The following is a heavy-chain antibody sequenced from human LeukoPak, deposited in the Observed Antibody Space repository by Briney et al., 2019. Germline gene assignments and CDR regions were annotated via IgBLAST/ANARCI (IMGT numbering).Heavy chain of an antibody. CDR3: ARLGYYYGSGFDY. D-gene: IGHD3-10*01. CDR1: GGSFSGYY. CDR2: INHSGST. V-gene: IGHV4-34*01. J-gene: IGHJ4*02. Sequence: SETLSLTCAVYGGSFSGYYWSWIRQPPGKGLEWIGEINHSGSTNYNPSLKSRVTISVDTSKNQFSLKLSSVTAADTAVYYCARLGYYYGSGFDYWGQGTLVTVSS.